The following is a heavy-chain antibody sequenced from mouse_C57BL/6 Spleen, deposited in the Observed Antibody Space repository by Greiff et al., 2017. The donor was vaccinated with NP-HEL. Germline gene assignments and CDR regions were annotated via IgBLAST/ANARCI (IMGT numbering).Heavy chain of an antibody. CDR3: ARYDGYYGRAWFAY. Sequence: VQLQQPGAELVKPGASVKMSCKASGYTFTSYWITWVKQRPGQGLEWIGDIYPGSGSTNYNEKFKSKATLTVDTSSSTAYMQLSSLTSEDSAVYYCARYDGYYGRAWFAYWGQGTLVTVSA. D-gene: IGHD2-3*01. J-gene: IGHJ3*01. V-gene: IGHV1-55*01. CDR1: GYTFTSYW. CDR2: IYPGSGST.